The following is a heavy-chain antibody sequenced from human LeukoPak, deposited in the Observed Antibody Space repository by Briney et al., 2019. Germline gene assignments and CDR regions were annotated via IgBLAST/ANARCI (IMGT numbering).Heavy chain of an antibody. D-gene: IGHD3-3*01. CDR2: TIPILGTT. CDR1: GGTFISYA. J-gene: IGHJ6*03. V-gene: IGHV1-69*11. CDR3: ATTDYDFMSGSYYMDV. Sequence: SVKVSCKASGGTFISYAITWVRQAPGQGPEWMGRTIPILGTTKYTKKFQGRLTITTHESTSTAYMELSSLISEDTAVYFCATTDYDFMSGSYYMDVWGKGTTVIVSS.